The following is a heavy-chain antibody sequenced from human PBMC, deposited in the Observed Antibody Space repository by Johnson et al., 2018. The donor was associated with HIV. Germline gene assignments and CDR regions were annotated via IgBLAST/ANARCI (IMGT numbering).Heavy chain of an antibody. CDR1: GFTVSSNY. J-gene: IGHJ3*02. CDR2: ISGSGGST. Sequence: VQLVESGGGLVQPGGSLRLSCAASGFTVSSNYMNCVRQAPGKGLEWVSAISGSGGSTYYADSVKGRFTISRDNSKNTLYLQMNSLRAEDTALYYCARAKTFCGGDCYSNAFDNWGQGTMVTVSS. V-gene: IGHV3-23*04. CDR3: ARAKTFCGGDCYSNAFDN. D-gene: IGHD2-21*02.